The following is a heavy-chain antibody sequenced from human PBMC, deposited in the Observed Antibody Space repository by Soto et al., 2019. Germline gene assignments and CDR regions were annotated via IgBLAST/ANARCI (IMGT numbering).Heavy chain of an antibody. V-gene: IGHV4-4*02. CDR2: VYHTGHT. J-gene: IGHJ4*02. CDR1: GDSISSSRW. CDR3: GDPPSSF. Sequence: QVQLQESGPGLVKPSGTLSLTCAVSGDSISSSRWWTWVRQPPGKGLEWIGEVYHTGHTNYNMSLTRRVPISVDKSKNQFSLNLNSVTAADTAIYYCGDPPSSFWGQGALVTVSS.